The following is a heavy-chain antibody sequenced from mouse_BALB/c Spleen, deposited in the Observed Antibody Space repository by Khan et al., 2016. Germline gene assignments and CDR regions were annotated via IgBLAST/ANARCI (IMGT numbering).Heavy chain of an antibody. CDR3: AEEYYCSNCFAY. V-gene: IGHV9-3*02. D-gene: IGHD1-1*01. CDR1: GYTFTNYG. CDR2: INTNTGEP. Sequence: QIQLVQSGPELKKPGETVKITCKASGYTFTNYGMNWVQQAPGKGLKWLGWINTNTGEPTYAEEFKGRFAFSLETSASTAYLQNNNLKDEDTASYVCAEEYYCSNCFAYWGQGTLVTVSA. J-gene: IGHJ3*01.